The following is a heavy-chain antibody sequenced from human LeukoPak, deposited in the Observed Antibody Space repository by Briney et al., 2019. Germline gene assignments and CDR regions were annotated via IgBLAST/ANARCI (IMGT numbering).Heavy chain of an antibody. CDR3: AKDNSGLWDY. V-gene: IGHV3-30*02. CDR2: IPYDESNE. Sequence: PGGSLRLSCAASGFTFSSYGMHWVRQAPGKRLEWVAFIPYDESNEYYADSVKGRFAISRDISKKTLYLQMNSLRAEDAGLYFCAKDNSGLWDYWGQGTLVTVSS. J-gene: IGHJ4*02. D-gene: IGHD3-10*01. CDR1: GFTFSSYG.